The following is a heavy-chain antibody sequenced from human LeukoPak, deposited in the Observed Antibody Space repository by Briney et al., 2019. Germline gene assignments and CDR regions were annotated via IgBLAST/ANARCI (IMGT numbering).Heavy chain of an antibody. J-gene: IGHJ3*02. Sequence: SQTLSLTCAISGDSVSSNSAAWNWIRQSPSRGLEWLGRTYYRSKWYNDYAVSVKSRITINPDTSKNQFSLQLNSVTPEDTAVYYCARDIKDLLVRTLGAFDIWGQGTMVTVSS. V-gene: IGHV6-1*01. CDR2: TYYRSKWYN. CDR3: ARDIKDLLVRTLGAFDI. D-gene: IGHD6-13*01. CDR1: GDSVSSNSAA.